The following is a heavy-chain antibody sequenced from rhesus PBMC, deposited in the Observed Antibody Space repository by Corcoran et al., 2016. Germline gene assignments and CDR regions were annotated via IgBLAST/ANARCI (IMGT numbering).Heavy chain of an antibody. CDR2: IYGSGGGN. Sequence: QVQLQESGPGLVKPSETLSLTCAVSGGSISGYYYWSWIRQPPGKGLEWSGIIYGSGGGNYLNPSLKSRVTLSVDTSKNQFSLKLSSVTAADTAVYYCASAVTGTNYFDYWGQGVLVTVSS. CDR1: GGSISGYYY. J-gene: IGHJ4*01. V-gene: IGHV4S14*01. D-gene: IGHD1-26*01. CDR3: ASAVTGTNYFDY.